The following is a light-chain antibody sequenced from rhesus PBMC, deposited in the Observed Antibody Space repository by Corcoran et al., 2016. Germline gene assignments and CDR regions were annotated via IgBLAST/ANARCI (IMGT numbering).Light chain of an antibody. Sequence: EIVMTQSPATLSLSPGETATISCRTSQSVSSKLAWYQQKPGQAPRLLIYGASSRVPGIPDRFSGSGSGTDFALPLSSLEPEDFAVYYCQRTSNFWTFGQGNKVEIK. CDR1: QSVSSK. CDR3: QRTSNFWT. CDR2: GAS. V-gene: IGKV3-31*02. J-gene: IGKJ1*01.